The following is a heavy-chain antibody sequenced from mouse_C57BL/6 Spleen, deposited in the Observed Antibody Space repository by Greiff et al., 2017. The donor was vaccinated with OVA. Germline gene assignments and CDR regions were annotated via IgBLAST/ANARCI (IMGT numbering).Heavy chain of an antibody. Sequence: VQLVESGPELVKPGASVKISCKASGYAFSSSWMNWVKQRPGKGLEWIGRIYPGDGDTNYNGKFKGKATLTADKSSSTAYMQLSSLTSEDSAVYFCARCGSAYYYAMDYWGQGTSVTVSS. V-gene: IGHV1-82*01. D-gene: IGHD1-1*02. CDR3: ARCGSAYYYAMDY. CDR1: GYAFSSSW. CDR2: IYPGDGDT. J-gene: IGHJ4*01.